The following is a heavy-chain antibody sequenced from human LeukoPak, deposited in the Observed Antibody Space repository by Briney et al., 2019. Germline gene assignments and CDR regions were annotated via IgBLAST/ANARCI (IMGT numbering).Heavy chain of an antibody. D-gene: IGHD2-2*02. CDR2: IYYSGST. V-gene: IGHV4-59*08. CDR1: GGSISGYY. Sequence: PSETLSLTCTVSGGSISGYYWSWIRQPPGKGLEWIGYIYYSGSTNYNPSLKSRVTISVDTSKNQFSLKLSSVTAADTAVYYCARHSTYCSSTSCHKRNYYYYMDVWGKGTTVTVSS. J-gene: IGHJ6*03. CDR3: ARHSTYCSSTSCHKRNYYYYMDV.